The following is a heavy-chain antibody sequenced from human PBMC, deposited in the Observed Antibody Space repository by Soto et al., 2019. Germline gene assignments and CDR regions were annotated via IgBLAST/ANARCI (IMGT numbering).Heavy chain of an antibody. CDR3: ARYSGRFDSSGYYPPFDY. J-gene: IGHJ4*02. CDR1: GYTFTSYY. CDR2: ISGYNGNT. Sequence: GASVKVSCKASGYTFTSYYISWVRQAPGQGLEWMGWISGYNGNTNYAQKFQGRVTITADESTSTAYMELSSLRSEDTAVYYCARYSGRFDSSGYYPPFDYWGQGTLVTVSS. V-gene: IGHV1-18*01. D-gene: IGHD3-22*01.